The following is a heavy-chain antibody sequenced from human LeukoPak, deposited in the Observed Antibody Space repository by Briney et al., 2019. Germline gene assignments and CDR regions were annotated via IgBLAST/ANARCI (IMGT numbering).Heavy chain of an antibody. V-gene: IGHV4-34*10. CDR3: ARVLRYLYWTVDV. D-gene: IGHD3-16*02. J-gene: IGHJ6*02. CDR2: VTHSGLT. Sequence: SETLSLTCAVYGGSFSGCYWSWIRQSPGKGLEWIGEVTHSGLTNSNASLKSRVTMSVDMSKNQFSLKMTSVTAADTAVYYCARVLRYLYWTVDVWSQGTAITVSS. CDR1: GGSFSGCY.